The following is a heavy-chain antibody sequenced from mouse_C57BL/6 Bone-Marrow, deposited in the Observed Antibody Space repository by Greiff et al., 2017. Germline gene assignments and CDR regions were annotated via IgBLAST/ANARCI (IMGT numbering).Heavy chain of an antibody. D-gene: IGHD2-4*01. CDR2: LNPWNGGT. CDR1: GYTFTDYY. Sequence: EVQLQQSGPVLVKPGASVKLSCKASGYTFTDYYMNWVKQSHGKSLEWIGVLNPWNGGTSYNQKFKGKATLTVDKSSSTAYMELNRLTSEDSAVYYCARIEGNYDAFAYWGQGTLVTVSA. V-gene: IGHV1-19*01. J-gene: IGHJ3*01. CDR3: ARIEGNYDAFAY.